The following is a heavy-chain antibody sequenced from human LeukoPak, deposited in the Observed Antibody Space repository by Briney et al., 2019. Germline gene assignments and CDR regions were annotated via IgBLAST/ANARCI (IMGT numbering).Heavy chain of an antibody. CDR3: ARNLPPGAAGFNDY. CDR2: INLSGGST. Sequence: ASVKVSCKASADTFRKYYMQWVRQAPGQGLEWMGVINLSGGSTTYAQSLQGRLTLTRDVSTYTVSMELKSLRSDDTAVYYCARNLPPGAAGFNDYWGQGTLVTVSS. V-gene: IGHV1-46*04. D-gene: IGHD6-13*01. CDR1: ADTFRKYY. J-gene: IGHJ4*02.